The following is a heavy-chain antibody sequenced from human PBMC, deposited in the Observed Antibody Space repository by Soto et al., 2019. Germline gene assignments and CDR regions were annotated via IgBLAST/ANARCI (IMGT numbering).Heavy chain of an antibody. CDR1: GGSISSGCYY. J-gene: IGHJ6*03. V-gene: IGHV4-31*03. CDR3: AGSRIVLMGRGNYMDV. CDR2: IYYSGST. Sequence: SETLSLTCTVSGGSISSGCYYWSWIRQHPGKGLEWIGYIYYSGSTYYNPSLKSRVTISLDTSKNQFSLKLSSVTAADTAVYYCAGSRIVLMGRGNYMDVWGKGTTVTVSS. D-gene: IGHD2-8*01.